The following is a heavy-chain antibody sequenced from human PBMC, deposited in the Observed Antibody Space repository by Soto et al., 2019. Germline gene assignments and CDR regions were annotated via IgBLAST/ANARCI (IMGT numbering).Heavy chain of an antibody. CDR2: ISWNSGSI. D-gene: IGHD3-10*01. Sequence: PGGSLRLSCAGSGFKFDDYVMSWVRQAPGKGLEWVSDISWNSGSINYADSVKGRFTISRDNAKNSLYLQMNGLRAEDTALYYCVKDIHGSGSYCANAFDLWCQRTMVTVPS. CDR3: VKDIHGSGSYCANAFDL. V-gene: IGHV3-9*01. CDR1: GFKFDDYV. J-gene: IGHJ3*01.